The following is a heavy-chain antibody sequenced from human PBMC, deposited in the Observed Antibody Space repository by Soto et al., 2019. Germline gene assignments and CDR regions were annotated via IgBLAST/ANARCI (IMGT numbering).Heavy chain of an antibody. CDR2: ITFTGVST. V-gene: IGHV3-23*01. CDR3: AEASVWYPYFDS. D-gene: IGHD6-13*01. CDR1: EFSFDDYA. Sequence: PGGSLRLSCAASEFSFDDYAMSWVRQAPGKGLEWVSSITFTGVSTYYADSVKGRFTISRDNSKDTLYLQMNSLRAEDTAIYYCAEASVWYPYFDSWGQGTLVTVSS. J-gene: IGHJ4*02.